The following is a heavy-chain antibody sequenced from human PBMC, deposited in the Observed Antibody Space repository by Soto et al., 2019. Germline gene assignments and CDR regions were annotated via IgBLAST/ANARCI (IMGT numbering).Heavy chain of an antibody. V-gene: IGHV5-10-1*01. CDR1: GYSFASYW. J-gene: IGHJ3*02. CDR2: IDPSDSYT. Sequence: GESLKISCKGSGYSFASYWISWVRQMPGKGLEWMGRIDPSDSYTNYSPSFQGHVTISADKSICTAYLQWSSLKASDTAMYYCARGHPLHSGAFDIWGQGTMVTVSS. D-gene: IGHD3-10*01. CDR3: ARGHPLHSGAFDI.